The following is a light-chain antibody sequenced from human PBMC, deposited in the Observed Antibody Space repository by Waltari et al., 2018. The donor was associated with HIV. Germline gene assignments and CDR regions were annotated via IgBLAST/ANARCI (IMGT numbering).Light chain of an antibody. CDR2: RNG. CDR1: SSKIGINY. J-gene: IGLJ3*02. V-gene: IGLV1-47*01. CDR3: ATWDDNLGGRV. Sequence: QSVLTQQPSASGTPGQRLTISCSGSSSKIGINYVYWYQHVPGTAPKLLMYRNGQRPSGVPALFPGSKSGTSASLAISGLRAEDEADYYCATWDDNLGGRVFGGGTKLTVL.